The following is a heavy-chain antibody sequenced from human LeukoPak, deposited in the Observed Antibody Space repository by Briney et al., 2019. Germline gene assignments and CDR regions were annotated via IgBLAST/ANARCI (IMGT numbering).Heavy chain of an antibody. CDR3: ARLYYDSWSGYYTGSYYFDY. D-gene: IGHD3-3*01. Sequence: ASVKVSCKASGYTFTSYGISWVRQAPGQGLEWMGWISAYNGNTNYAQKLQGRVTMTTDTSTSTAYMELRSLRSDDTAVYYCARLYYDSWSGYYTGSYYFDYWGQGTLVTVSS. CDR2: ISAYNGNT. J-gene: IGHJ4*02. CDR1: GYTFTSYG. V-gene: IGHV1-18*01.